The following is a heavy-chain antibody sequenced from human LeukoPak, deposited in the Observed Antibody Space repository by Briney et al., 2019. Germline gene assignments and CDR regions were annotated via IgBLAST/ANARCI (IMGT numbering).Heavy chain of an antibody. V-gene: IGHV4-39*01. Sequence: PSETLSLTCTVSGGSISSSSYYWGWIRQPPGKGLEWIGSIYYSGSTYYNPSLKSRVTISVDTSRNQFSLKLSSVTAADTAVYYCASLITYYYDSSGQKDYWGQGTLVTVSS. J-gene: IGHJ4*02. CDR2: IYYSGST. CDR1: GGSISSSSYY. D-gene: IGHD3-22*01. CDR3: ASLITYYYDSSGQKDY.